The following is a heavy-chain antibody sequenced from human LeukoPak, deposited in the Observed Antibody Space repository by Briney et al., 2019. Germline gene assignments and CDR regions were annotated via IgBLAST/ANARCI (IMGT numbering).Heavy chain of an antibody. CDR1: GYTFTGYY. D-gene: IGHD2-2*01. J-gene: IGHJ6*03. Sequence: GASVKVSCKASGYTFTGYYMHWVRQAPGQGLEWMGWINPNSGGTNYAQKFQGRVTMTRDTSISTAYMELSRLRSDDTAVYYCARAGSLGYCSSTSCKGRYYYYMDVWGKGTTVTVSS. V-gene: IGHV1-2*02. CDR2: INPNSGGT. CDR3: ARAGSLGYCSSTSCKGRYYYYMDV.